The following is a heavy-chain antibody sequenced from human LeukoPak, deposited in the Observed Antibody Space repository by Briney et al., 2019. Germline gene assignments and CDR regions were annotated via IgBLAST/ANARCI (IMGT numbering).Heavy chain of an antibody. Sequence: GGSLRLPCAASGFTFSSYAMSWVRQAPGKGLEWVSAISGSGGSTYYADSVKGRFTISRDNSKNTLYLQMNSLRAEDTAVYYCAKGGNSGSYSPFDYWGQGTLVTVSS. CDR3: AKGGNSGSYSPFDY. J-gene: IGHJ4*02. CDR2: ISGSGGST. V-gene: IGHV3-23*01. CDR1: GFTFSSYA. D-gene: IGHD1-26*01.